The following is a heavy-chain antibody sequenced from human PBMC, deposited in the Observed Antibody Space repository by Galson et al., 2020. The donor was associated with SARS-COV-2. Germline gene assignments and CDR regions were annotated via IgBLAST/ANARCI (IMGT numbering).Heavy chain of an antibody. D-gene: IGHD2-2*01. CDR2: ISYDGSNK. V-gene: IGHV3-30-3*01. Sequence: MHWVRQAPGKGLEWVAVISYDGSNKYYADSVKGRFTISRDNSKNTLYLQMNSLRAEDTAVYYCARDREVPAATTYYYYYGMDVWGQGTTVTVSS. J-gene: IGHJ6*02. CDR3: ARDREVPAATTYYYYYGMDV.